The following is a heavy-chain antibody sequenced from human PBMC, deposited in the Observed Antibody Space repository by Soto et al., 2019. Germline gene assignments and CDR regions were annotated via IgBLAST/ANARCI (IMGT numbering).Heavy chain of an antibody. CDR2: INHSGST. V-gene: IGHV4-34*01. CDR3: ARVATSIVVITTPSWFDP. J-gene: IGHJ5*02. CDR1: GGSFSGYY. D-gene: IGHD3-22*01. Sequence: SETLSLTCAVYGGSFSGYYWSWIRQPPGKGLEWIGEINHSGSTNYNPSLKSRDTISVDTSKNQFSLKLSSVTAADTAVYYCARVATSIVVITTPSWFDPWGQGTLVTVSS.